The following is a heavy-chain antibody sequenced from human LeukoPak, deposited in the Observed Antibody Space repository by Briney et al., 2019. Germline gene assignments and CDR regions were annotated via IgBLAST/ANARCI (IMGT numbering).Heavy chain of an antibody. J-gene: IGHJ6*03. Sequence: ASVKVSCKASGYTFTSYDINWVRQATGQGLEWMGWMNPNSGNTGYAQKFQGRVTITRNTSISTAYMELGSLRSEDTAVYYCARGRVATLYYYYYYMDVWGKGTTVTVSS. CDR2: MNPNSGNT. CDR1: GYTFTSYD. V-gene: IGHV1-8*03. CDR3: ARGRVATLYYYYYYMDV. D-gene: IGHD5-12*01.